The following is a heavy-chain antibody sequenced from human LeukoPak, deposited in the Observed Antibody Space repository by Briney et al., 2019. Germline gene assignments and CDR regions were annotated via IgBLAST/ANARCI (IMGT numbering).Heavy chain of an antibody. V-gene: IGHV1-18*01. CDR3: ARSDCSGGSCYWDYFDY. D-gene: IGHD2-15*01. Sequence: ASVKVSCKASGYTFTSYGISWVRQAPGQGLEWMGWISAYNGNTNYAQKLQGGVTMTTDTSTSTAYMELRSLRSDDTAVYYCARSDCSGGSCYWDYFDYWGQGTLVTVSS. CDR2: ISAYNGNT. CDR1: GYTFTSYG. J-gene: IGHJ4*02.